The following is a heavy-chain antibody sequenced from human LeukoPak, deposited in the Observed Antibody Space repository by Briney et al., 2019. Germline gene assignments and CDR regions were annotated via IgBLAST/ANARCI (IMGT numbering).Heavy chain of an antibody. CDR3: VKDQHCSTISCATRTGFDP. Sequence: GGSLRLSCSASGFTFSNYAMHWVRQAPGKELEFASGISSTGGSTNYPDSVNDRFSISRDNSKNTLYLQMTSLRADDTAVYYCVKDQHCSTISCATRTGFDPWGQGTSVTVSS. J-gene: IGHJ5*02. V-gene: IGHV3-64D*06. CDR2: ISSTGGST. CDR1: GFTFSNYA. D-gene: IGHD2-2*01.